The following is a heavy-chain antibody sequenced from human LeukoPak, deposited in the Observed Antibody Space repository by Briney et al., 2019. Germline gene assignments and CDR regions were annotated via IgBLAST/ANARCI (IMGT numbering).Heavy chain of an antibody. V-gene: IGHV3-53*01. CDR3: ASLIRYCSSTSCYHYYYYMDV. CDR2: IYSGGST. D-gene: IGHD2-2*01. CDR1: GFTVSSNY. Sequence: GGSLRLSCAASGFTVSSNYMSWVRQAPGKRLEWVSVIYSGGSTYYADSVKGRFTISRDNSKNTLYLQMNSLRAEDTAVYYCASLIRYCSSTSCYHYYYYMDVWGKGTTVTVSS. J-gene: IGHJ6*03.